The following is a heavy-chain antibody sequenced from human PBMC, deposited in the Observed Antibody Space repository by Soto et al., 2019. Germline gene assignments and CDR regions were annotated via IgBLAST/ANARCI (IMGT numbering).Heavy chain of an antibody. CDR2: ISAYNGNT. Sequence: ASVKVSCKPSGYTLTSYGISWVRQAPGQGLEWMGWISAYNGNTNHAQKLQGRVTMTTDTSTSTAYMEPRSLRSDDTAVYYCARSTVGSGFDPWGQGTLVTVSS. CDR3: ARSTVGSGFDP. CDR1: GYTLTSYG. D-gene: IGHD4-4*01. V-gene: IGHV1-18*04. J-gene: IGHJ5*02.